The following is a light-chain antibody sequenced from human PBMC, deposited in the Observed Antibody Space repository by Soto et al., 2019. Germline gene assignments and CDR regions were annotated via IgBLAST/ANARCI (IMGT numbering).Light chain of an antibody. CDR2: GAS. CDR3: HQLNSFPIP. V-gene: IGKV1-9*01. J-gene: IGKJ3*01. CDR1: QGIANF. Sequence: IQLTQSPSSLSASVGDRVTISCRASQGIANFLAWYQQKPGKAPKLLIYGASTLQSGVPSRFSGSGSGTDFTLTISILQPEDFATYYCHQLNSFPIPFGPGTKVYIK.